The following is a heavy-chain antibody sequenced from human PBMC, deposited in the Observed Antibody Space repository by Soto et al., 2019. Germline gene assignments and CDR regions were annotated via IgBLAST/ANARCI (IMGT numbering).Heavy chain of an antibody. V-gene: IGHV4-59*01. CDR1: GGSISSYY. CDR2: IYYSGST. CDR3: ARDRDSNNWFDP. J-gene: IGHJ5*02. Sequence: SETLSLTCTVSGGSISSYYWSWIRQPPGKGLEWIRYIYYSGSTNYNPSLKSRVTISVDTSKNQFSLKLSSVTAADTAVYYCARDRDSNNWFDPWGQGTLVTVSS. D-gene: IGHD2-21*01.